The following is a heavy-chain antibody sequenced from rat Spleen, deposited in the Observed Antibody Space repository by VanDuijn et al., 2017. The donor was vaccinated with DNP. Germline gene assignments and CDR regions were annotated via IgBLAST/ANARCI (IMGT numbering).Heavy chain of an antibody. CDR2: INSAGST. D-gene: IGHD1-11*01. J-gene: IGHJ2*01. CDR3: ARGATGDY. CDR1: GYSLTSTY. Sequence: EVQLQESGPGLVKPSQSLSLTCSVTGYSLTSTYWGWIRKFPGNKLEWMGYINSAGSTNYNPSLKSRISITRDTSKNQFFLQVNSVTTEDTATYYCARGATGDYWGQGVMVTVSS. V-gene: IGHV3-3*01.